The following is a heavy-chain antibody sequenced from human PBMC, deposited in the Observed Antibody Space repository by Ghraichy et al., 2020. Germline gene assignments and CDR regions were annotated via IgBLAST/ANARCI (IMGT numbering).Heavy chain of an antibody. CDR1: GFTLSSYW. Sequence: GGSLRLSCAASGFTLSSYWMIWVRQAPGKGLEWVANINQDGSDKYYVDSVKGRFTISRDNAMNSLFLQMNGLRADDTAVYYWLRAKTYYYDSSGFGRQFDYWGQGTLVTVSS. V-gene: IGHV3-7*04. CDR2: INQDGSDK. J-gene: IGHJ4*02. D-gene: IGHD3-22*01. CDR3: LRAKTYYYDSSGFGRQFDY.